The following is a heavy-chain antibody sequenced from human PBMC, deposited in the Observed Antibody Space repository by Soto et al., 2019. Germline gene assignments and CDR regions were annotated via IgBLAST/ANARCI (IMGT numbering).Heavy chain of an antibody. CDR2: ISYSGTT. D-gene: IGHD2-15*01. J-gene: IGHJ5*02. CDR3: ASFLGYCSGGSCSNWFDP. V-gene: IGHV4-30-4*01. Sequence: PSETLSLTCNVSGGSISSGRHYWSWIRQHPGKGLEWIGFISYSGTTSYSPSLKSRVAISLDTSKNQFSLKLSSVTAADTAVYYCASFLGYCSGGSCSNWFDPWGQGTLVTVS. CDR1: GGSISSGRHY.